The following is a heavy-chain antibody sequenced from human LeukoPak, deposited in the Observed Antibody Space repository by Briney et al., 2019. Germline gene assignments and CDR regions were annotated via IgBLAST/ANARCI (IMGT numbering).Heavy chain of an antibody. CDR3: ARAVDVADY. V-gene: IGHV3-7*01. CDR1: GFTFSNYA. Sequence: PGKSLRLSCAASGFTFSNYAMHWVRQAPGKGLEWVANIKEDESAKFYADSVRGRFTISRDNAKNSVYLEMNNLRVEDTAVYYCARAVDVADYWGRGTLVTVSS. D-gene: IGHD3-16*01. CDR2: IKEDESAK. J-gene: IGHJ4*02.